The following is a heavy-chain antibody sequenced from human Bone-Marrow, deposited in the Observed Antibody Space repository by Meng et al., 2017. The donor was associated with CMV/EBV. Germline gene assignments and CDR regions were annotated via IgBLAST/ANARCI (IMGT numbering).Heavy chain of an antibody. J-gene: IGHJ3*02. CDR3: ARWVPHDAFDT. CDR1: GYSFTSYW. V-gene: IGHV5-51*03. D-gene: IGHD1-26*01. CDR2: TYPGDSDT. Sequence: GESLKISWEGSGYSFTSYWIGWVRQMPGKGREWMGITYPGDSDTRYSPFFQGQVTISADKSISTVYLQWSSLKASDTAMYYCARWVPHDAFDTWGQGTMVTVSS.